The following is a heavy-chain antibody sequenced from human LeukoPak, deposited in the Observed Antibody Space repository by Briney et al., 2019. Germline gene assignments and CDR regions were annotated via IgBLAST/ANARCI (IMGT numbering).Heavy chain of an antibody. J-gene: IGHJ4*02. CDR2: IYPSGDST. CDR1: GFTFSTYS. CDR3: AKDVVPDSGWDLVY. Sequence: GGSLRLSCAASGFTFSTYSMTWVRQGPGKGLEWVSSIYPSGDSTFYADSVKGRFTISRDNSKNTLYLQMSSLRTEDTAVYYCAKDVVPDSGWDLVYWGQGTLVTVSS. V-gene: IGHV3-23*01. D-gene: IGHD6-19*01.